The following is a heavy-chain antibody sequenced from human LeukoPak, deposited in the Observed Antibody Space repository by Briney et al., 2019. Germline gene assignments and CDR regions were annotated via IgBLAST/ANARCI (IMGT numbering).Heavy chain of an antibody. D-gene: IGHD6-6*01. V-gene: IGHV3-74*01. CDR1: GFNFTNYW. J-gene: IGHJ4*02. CDR2: LPPDELGI. Sequence: SGGSLRLSCAASGFNFTNYWMHWVRQAPGMGLVWVSRLPPDELGIIYADSVKGRFTVSRDNAKNTVYLQMNNLRVDDTAMYYCVGTIASRGSEYWGQGALVTVSS. CDR3: VGTIASRGSEY.